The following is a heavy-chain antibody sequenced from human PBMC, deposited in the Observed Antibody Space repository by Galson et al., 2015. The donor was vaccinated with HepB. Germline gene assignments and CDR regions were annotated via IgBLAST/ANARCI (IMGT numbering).Heavy chain of an antibody. J-gene: IGHJ6*02. Sequence: SLRLSCAASGFTFSSYSMNWVRQAPGKGLEWVSSISSSSSYIYYADSVKGRFTISRGNAKNSLYLQMNSLRAEGTAVYYCARDGQQLGAFYYYGMDVWGQGTTVTVSS. CDR2: ISSSSSYI. V-gene: IGHV3-21*01. D-gene: IGHD6-13*01. CDR3: ARDGQQLGAFYYYGMDV. CDR1: GFTFSSYS.